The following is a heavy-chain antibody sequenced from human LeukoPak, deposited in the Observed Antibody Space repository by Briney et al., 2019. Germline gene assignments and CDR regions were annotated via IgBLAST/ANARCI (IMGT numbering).Heavy chain of an antibody. J-gene: IGHJ4*02. CDR3: AKDFRPFLRSHLLDY. D-gene: IGHD5/OR15-5a*01. Sequence: GGSLRLSCAASGFTFSSYSMNWVRQAPGKGLEWGAVISYDGSNKYYADSVKGRFTISRDNSKNTLYLQMNSLRAEDTAVYYCAKDFRPFLRSHLLDYWGQGTLVTVSS. V-gene: IGHV3-30*18. CDR2: ISYDGSNK. CDR1: GFTFSSYS.